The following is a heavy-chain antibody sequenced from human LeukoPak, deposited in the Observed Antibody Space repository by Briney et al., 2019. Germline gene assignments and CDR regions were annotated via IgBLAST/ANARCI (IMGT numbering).Heavy chain of an antibody. CDR3: ARVYYDFWSGYYSDYYYGMDV. Sequence: GGSLRLSCAASGFTFSSYEMNWVRQAPGKGLEWVSYISSSGSTIYYADSVKGRFTISRDNAENSLYLQMNSLRAEDTAVYYCARVYYDFWSGYYSDYYYGMDVWGQGTTVTVSS. J-gene: IGHJ6*02. CDR1: GFTFSSYE. CDR2: ISSSGSTI. D-gene: IGHD3-3*01. V-gene: IGHV3-48*03.